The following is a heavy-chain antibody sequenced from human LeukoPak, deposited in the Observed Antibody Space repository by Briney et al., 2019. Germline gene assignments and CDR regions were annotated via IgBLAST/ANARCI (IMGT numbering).Heavy chain of an antibody. J-gene: IGHJ5*02. Sequence: GGSLRLSCAASGFTFSSYSMNWVRQAPGKGLEWVSSISSSSSYIYYADSVKGRFTISRDNAKNSLYLQMNSLRAEDTAVYYCAREARIDVDTPSWGQGTLVTVSS. D-gene: IGHD5-18*01. CDR2: ISSSSSYI. CDR1: GFTFSSYS. V-gene: IGHV3-21*01. CDR3: AREARIDVDTPS.